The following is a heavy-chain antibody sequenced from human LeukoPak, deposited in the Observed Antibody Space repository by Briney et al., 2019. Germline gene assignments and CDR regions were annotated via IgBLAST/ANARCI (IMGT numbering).Heavy chain of an antibody. CDR2: IYHGGST. Sequence: PSETLSLTCTVSGDSISSGGYYWSWIRQPPGKGPEWIGYIYHGGSTWYNPSLKSRVTISLDRSKNQFSLRLSFVTAADTAVYYCARGGPEYSSHRVFDYWGQGTLVTISS. CDR3: ARGGPEYSSHRVFDY. D-gene: IGHD6-6*01. V-gene: IGHV4-30-2*01. J-gene: IGHJ4*02. CDR1: GDSISSGGYY.